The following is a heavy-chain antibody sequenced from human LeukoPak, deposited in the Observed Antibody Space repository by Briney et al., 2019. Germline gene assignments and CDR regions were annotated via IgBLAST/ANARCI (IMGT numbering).Heavy chain of an antibody. J-gene: IGHJ6*03. D-gene: IGHD2-15*01. CDR1: GYTFTSYD. V-gene: IGHV1-8*01. CDR2: MNPNIGNP. CDR3: ARGKGDRAYCSGGSCPYYYYYYMDV. Sequence: GASVKVSCKASGYTFTSYDINWVRQAPGQGLECMGWMNPNIGNPAYAQKFQGRVTMTRNTSISTAYMELSSLRSEDTAVYYCARGKGDRAYCSGGSCPYYYYYYMDVWGKGTTVTVSS.